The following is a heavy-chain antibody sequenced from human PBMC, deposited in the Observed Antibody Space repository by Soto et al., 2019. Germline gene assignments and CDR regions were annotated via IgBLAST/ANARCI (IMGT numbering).Heavy chain of an antibody. CDR1: GGSISSYY. CDR2: IYYSGST. Sequence: QVQLQESGPGLVKPSETLSLTCTVSGGSISSYYWSWIRQPPGKGLEWIGYIYYSGSTNYNPSLKSRVTISVDTSKNQFSLNLSSVTAADTAVYYCARVNAGVVVAATPFYFDYWGQGTLVTVSS. CDR3: ARVNAGVVVAATPFYFDY. V-gene: IGHV4-59*01. J-gene: IGHJ4*02. D-gene: IGHD2-15*01.